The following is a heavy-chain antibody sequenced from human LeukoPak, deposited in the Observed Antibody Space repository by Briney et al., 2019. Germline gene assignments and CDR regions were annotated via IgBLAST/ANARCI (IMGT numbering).Heavy chain of an antibody. CDR1: GGSISSYY. D-gene: IGHD6-13*01. CDR2: IYTSGST. CDR3: AASAAAGKDDAFDI. V-gene: IGHV4-4*07. Sequence: PSETLSLTCTVSGGSISSYYWSWIRQPAGKGLEWIGRIYTSGSTTYNPSLKSRVTMSVDTSKNQFSLKLSSVTAADTAVYYCAASAAAGKDDAFDIWGQGTMVTVSS. J-gene: IGHJ3*02.